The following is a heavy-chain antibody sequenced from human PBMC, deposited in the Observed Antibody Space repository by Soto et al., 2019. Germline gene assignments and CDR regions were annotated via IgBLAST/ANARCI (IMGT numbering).Heavy chain of an antibody. D-gene: IGHD3-16*01. Sequence: QVQLVQSGADVKKPGSSVKVSCKTSGGSFGSSAISWVRQAPAQGLEWMGEIIPVFDKANYAQNFQDRLTITADESTGTVFMQLSSLRSDVTAVYFCARLRRDWGDAFDLWGQGTFVTVSS. CDR3: ARLRRDWGDAFDL. CDR1: GGSFGSSA. CDR2: IIPVFDKA. J-gene: IGHJ3*01. V-gene: IGHV1-69*01.